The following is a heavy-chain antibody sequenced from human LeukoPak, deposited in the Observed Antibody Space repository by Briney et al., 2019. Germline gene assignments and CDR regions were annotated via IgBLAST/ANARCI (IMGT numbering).Heavy chain of an antibody. J-gene: IGHJ4*02. D-gene: IGHD2/OR15-2a*01. Sequence: SETLSLTCAVYGGSFSGYYWSWTRQPPGKGLEWIGEINHSGSTNYNPSLKSRVTISVDTSKNQFSLKLSSVTAADTAVYYCARNNISHYYFDYWGQGTLVTVSS. CDR1: GGSFSGYY. V-gene: IGHV4-34*01. CDR3: ARNNISHYYFDY. CDR2: INHSGST.